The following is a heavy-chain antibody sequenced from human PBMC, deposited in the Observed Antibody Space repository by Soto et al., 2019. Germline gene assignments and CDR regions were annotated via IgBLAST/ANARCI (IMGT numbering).Heavy chain of an antibody. V-gene: IGHV3-21*04. CDR2: ISSSSSNI. Sequence: GGSLRLSCAASGFTFSSYSMNWVRQAPGKGLEWVSSISSSSSNIYYADSVKGRFTISRDSAKNTLYLQMDSLRAEDTAVYYCAKGNSWSPPLGLDIWGQGTMVIVSS. CDR1: GFTFSSYS. CDR3: AKGNSWSPPLGLDI. D-gene: IGHD1-7*01. J-gene: IGHJ3*02.